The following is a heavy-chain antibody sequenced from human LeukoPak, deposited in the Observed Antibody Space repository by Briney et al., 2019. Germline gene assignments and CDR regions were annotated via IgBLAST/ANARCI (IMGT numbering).Heavy chain of an antibody. CDR3: VYGMDV. CDR1: GFTFDDYA. CDR2: ISWNSGSI. J-gene: IGHJ6*02. V-gene: IGHV3-9*01. Sequence: GGSLRLSCAASGFTFDDYAMHWVRQAPGKGLEWVSGISWNSGSIGYADSVKGRFTISRDNAKNSLYLQMNSLRAEDTALYYCVYGMDVWGQGTTVTVSS.